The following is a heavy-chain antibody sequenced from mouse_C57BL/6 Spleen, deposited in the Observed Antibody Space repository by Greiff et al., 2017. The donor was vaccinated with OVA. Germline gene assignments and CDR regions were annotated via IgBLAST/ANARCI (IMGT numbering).Heavy chain of an antibody. D-gene: IGHD4-1*01. V-gene: IGHV10-3*01. CDR2: IRSKSSNYAT. J-gene: IGHJ2*01. CDR3: VRERGPNWDLYFDY. Sequence: EVNLVESGGGLVQPKGSLKLSCAASGFTFNTYAMHWVRQAPGKGLEWVARIRSKSSNYATYYADSVKDRFTISRDDSQSMLYLQMNNLKTEDTAMYYCVRERGPNWDLYFDYWGQGTTLTVSS. CDR1: GFTFNTYA.